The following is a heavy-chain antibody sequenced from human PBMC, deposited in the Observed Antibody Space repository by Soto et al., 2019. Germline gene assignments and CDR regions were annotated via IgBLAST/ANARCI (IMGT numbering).Heavy chain of an antibody. CDR2: ISSASSTI. CDR3: VRDLTYYADSTGYSSAY. Sequence: EVQLVESGGGLVQPGVSLRLSCVASGFTFSSYTMVWVRQAPGKGLEWVSYISSASSTIYYADSVKGRFTISRDNAKNSLFLQMNSLRDEDTAVYYCVRDLTYYADSTGYSSAYWGQGTLVTVSS. V-gene: IGHV3-48*02. D-gene: IGHD3-22*01. J-gene: IGHJ4*02. CDR1: GFTFSSYT.